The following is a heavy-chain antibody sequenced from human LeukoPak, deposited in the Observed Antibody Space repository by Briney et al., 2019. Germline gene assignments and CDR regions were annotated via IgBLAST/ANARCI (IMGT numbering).Heavy chain of an antibody. J-gene: IGHJ4*02. V-gene: IGHV4-34*01. Sequence: SETLSLTCAVSGGSFRGYYWSWIRQPPGKGLEWIGEINHIGSTNYNPSLKSRVTISVDTSKNQFSLRLSSVTAADTAVYYCARDRVAYSTSPMDYWGQGTQVTVSS. CDR3: ARDRVAYSTSPMDY. CDR1: GGSFRGYY. CDR2: INHIGST. D-gene: IGHD6-6*01.